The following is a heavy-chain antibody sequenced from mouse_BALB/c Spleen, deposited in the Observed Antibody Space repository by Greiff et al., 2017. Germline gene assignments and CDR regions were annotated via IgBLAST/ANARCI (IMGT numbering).Heavy chain of an antibody. CDR2: ISSGGST. J-gene: IGHJ2*01. CDR3: AREVVADY. D-gene: IGHD1-1*01. V-gene: IGHV5-6-5*01. Sequence: EVQRVESGGGLVKPGGSLKLSCAASGFTFSSYAMSWVRQTPEKRMEWVASISSGGSTYYPDSVKGRFTISRDNARNILYLQMSSLRSEDTAMYYCAREVVADYWGQGTTLTVSS. CDR1: GFTFSSYA.